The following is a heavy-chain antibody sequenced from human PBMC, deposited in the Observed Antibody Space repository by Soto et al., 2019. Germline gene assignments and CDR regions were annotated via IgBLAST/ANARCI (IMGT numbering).Heavy chain of an antibody. CDR3: ARPLYSSGWEGYDAFDI. D-gene: IGHD6-19*01. Sequence: QVQLVQSGAEVKKPGSSVKVSCKASGGTFSSYTISWVRQAPGQGLEWMGRLIPILGIANYAQKFQGRVTITADKSTSTAYMELSSLRSEDTAVYYCARPLYSSGWEGYDAFDIWGQETMVTVSS. J-gene: IGHJ3*02. CDR1: GGTFSSYT. CDR2: LIPILGIA. V-gene: IGHV1-69*02.